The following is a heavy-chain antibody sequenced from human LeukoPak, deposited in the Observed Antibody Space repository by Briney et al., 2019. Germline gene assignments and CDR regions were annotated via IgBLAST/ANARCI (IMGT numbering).Heavy chain of an antibody. CDR2: IYYSGST. V-gene: IGHV4-31*03. Sequence: SETLSLTCTVSGGSISSGGYYWSWIRQHPGQGLEWIGYIYYSGSTYYNPSLKSRVTISVDTSKNQFSLKLSSVTAADTAVYYCARLYGSGSYYNDFDYWGQGTLVTVSS. CDR1: GGSISSGGYY. CDR3: ARLYGSGSYYNDFDY. D-gene: IGHD3-10*01. J-gene: IGHJ4*02.